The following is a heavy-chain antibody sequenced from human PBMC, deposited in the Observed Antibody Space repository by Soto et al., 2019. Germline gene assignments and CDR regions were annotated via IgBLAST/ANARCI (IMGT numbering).Heavy chain of an antibody. CDR1: GYSITAGGYY. J-gene: IGHJ5*02. V-gene: IGHV4-31*03. Sequence: LQESGPGLVKPSQTLSLTCFVSGYSITAGGYYWSWIRHLPGKCLEWIGSFYSSGSIIYNPSLRSRVSISGDTSSNHFSMSLTSVTGADTGRYYCARMYSRGSGWFHGWGQGILVTVAS. CDR2: FYSSGSI. D-gene: IGHD4-4*01. CDR3: ARMYSRGSGWFHG.